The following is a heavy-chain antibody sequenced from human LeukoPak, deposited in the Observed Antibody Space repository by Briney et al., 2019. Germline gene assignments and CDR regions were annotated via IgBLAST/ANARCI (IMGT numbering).Heavy chain of an antibody. CDR2: IKSKTDGGTT. V-gene: IGHV3-15*01. Sequence: GGSLRLSCAASGFTFNNYAMSWVRQAPGKGLEWVGRIKSKTDGGTTDYAAPVKGRFTISRDDSKNTLYLQMNSLKTEDTAVYYCTTETTVVTLDAFDIWGQGTMVTVSS. CDR1: GFTFNNYA. J-gene: IGHJ3*02. CDR3: TTETTVVTLDAFDI. D-gene: IGHD4-23*01.